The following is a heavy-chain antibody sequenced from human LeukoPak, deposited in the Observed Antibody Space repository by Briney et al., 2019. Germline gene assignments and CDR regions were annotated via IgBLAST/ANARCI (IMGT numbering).Heavy chain of an antibody. V-gene: IGHV3-48*04. CDR1: GFTFSSYS. J-gene: IGHJ4*02. CDR2: ISSSSSTI. CDR3: ARAQPVAYFDY. Sequence: GGSLRLSCAASGFTFSSYSMNWVRQAPGKGLEWVSYISSSSSTIYYADSVKGRFTISRDNAKNSLYLQMNSLRAEDTAVYYCARAQPVAYFDYWGQGTLVTVSS.